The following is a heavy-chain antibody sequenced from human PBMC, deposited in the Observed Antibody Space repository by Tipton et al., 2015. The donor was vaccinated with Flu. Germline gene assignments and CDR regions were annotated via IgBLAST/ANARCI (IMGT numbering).Heavy chain of an antibody. D-gene: IGHD3-10*01. Sequence: LRLSCTVSGYSISTGYYWGWIRQPPGKGLEWIGSISHSGSTYYKPSLKSRVTISLDTFQNQFSLKLNSVTAADTAVYYCSRSTYYYGSGSSDYWGQGTLVTVSS. CDR2: ISHSGST. CDR3: SRSTYYYGSGSSDY. J-gene: IGHJ4*02. CDR1: GYSISTGYY. V-gene: IGHV4-38-2*02.